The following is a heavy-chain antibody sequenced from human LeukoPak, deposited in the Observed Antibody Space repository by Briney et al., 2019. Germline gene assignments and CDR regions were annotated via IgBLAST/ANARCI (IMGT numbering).Heavy chain of an antibody. J-gene: IGHJ3*02. CDR2: ISAGADVI. CDR3: AKSLLTTATGTGRAFDI. D-gene: IGHD1-1*01. Sequence: GGSLRLSCAASGFTFSSYPMGWVRRASGKRLEWVSGISAGADVIFYADPVKGRFTISRDNSKNTLYLQMNSLRAEDSAEYYCAKSLLTTATGTGRAFDIWGQGTMVTVSA. CDR1: GFTFSSYP. V-gene: IGHV3-23*01.